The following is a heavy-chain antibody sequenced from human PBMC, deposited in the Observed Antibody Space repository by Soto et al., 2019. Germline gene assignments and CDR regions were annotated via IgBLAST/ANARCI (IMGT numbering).Heavy chain of an antibody. Sequence: PGGSLRLSCAASGFTFGDYAMHWVRQAPGKGLEWVSGISWNSGSIAYADSVKGRFTISRDNAKNSLYLQMNSLRAEDTAFYYCAKDKMAAGMYFFDYWGQGALVTVSS. CDR1: GFTFGDYA. CDR2: ISWNSGSI. CDR3: AKDKMAAGMYFFDY. J-gene: IGHJ4*02. V-gene: IGHV3-9*01. D-gene: IGHD6-13*01.